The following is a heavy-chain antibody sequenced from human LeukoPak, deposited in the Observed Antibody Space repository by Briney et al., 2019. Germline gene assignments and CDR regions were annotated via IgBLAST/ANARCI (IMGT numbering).Heavy chain of an antibody. CDR1: GFTFSSYA. CDR3: AKDSSYYGDPGSYFDY. D-gene: IGHD4-17*01. J-gene: IGHJ4*02. CDR2: ISYDGSNK. V-gene: IGHV3-30-3*01. Sequence: GGSLRLSCAASGFTFSSYAMHWVRQAPGKGLEWVAVISYDGSNKYYADSVKGRFTISRDNSKNTLYLQMNSLRAEDTAVYYCAKDSSYYGDPGSYFDYWGQGTLVTVSS.